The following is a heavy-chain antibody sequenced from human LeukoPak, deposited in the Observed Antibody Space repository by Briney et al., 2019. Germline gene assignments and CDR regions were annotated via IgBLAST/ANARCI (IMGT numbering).Heavy chain of an antibody. D-gene: IGHD2-2*01. CDR3: AGDIVVVPAAIRFDP. CDR2: ISGSGGGT. V-gene: IGHV3-23*01. J-gene: IGHJ5*02. Sequence: GGSLRLSCAASGFTFSSYAMSWVRQAPGKGPEWVSAISGSGGGTYYADSVKGRFTISRDNSKNTLYLQMNSLRAEDTAVYYCAGDIVVVPAAIRFDPWGQGTLVTVSS. CDR1: GFTFSSYA.